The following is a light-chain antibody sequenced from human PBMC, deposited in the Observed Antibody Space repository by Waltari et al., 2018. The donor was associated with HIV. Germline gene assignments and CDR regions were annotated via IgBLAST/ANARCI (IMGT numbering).Light chain of an antibody. CDR3: QQSYSTPYT. Sequence: EILLTQSPVTLSFSPGERATLSCTASQSVRNTYLALYQQKPGQAPRLLIYGASSRATGIPDRFSGSGSGTDFTLTISSLHPEDFATYYCQQSYSTPYTFGEGTKLEIK. J-gene: IGKJ2*01. CDR1: QSVRNTY. CDR2: GAS. V-gene: IGKV3-20*01.